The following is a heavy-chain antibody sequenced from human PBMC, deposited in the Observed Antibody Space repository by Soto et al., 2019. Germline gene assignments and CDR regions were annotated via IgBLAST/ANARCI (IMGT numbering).Heavy chain of an antibody. Sequence: PSETLSLTCSVSGGSISSSSYYWGWIRQPTGKGLEWIGSIYYSGSTYYNPSLKSRVTISVDTSKNQFSLKLSSVTAADTAVYYCARHSFDGFEYSSSWYVYYYMDVWGKGTTVTVSS. CDR1: GGSISSSSYY. J-gene: IGHJ6*03. V-gene: IGHV4-39*01. CDR3: ARHSFDGFEYSSSWYVYYYMDV. CDR2: IYYSGST. D-gene: IGHD6-13*01.